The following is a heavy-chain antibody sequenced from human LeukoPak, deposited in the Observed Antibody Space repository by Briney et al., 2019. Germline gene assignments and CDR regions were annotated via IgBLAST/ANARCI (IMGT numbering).Heavy chain of an antibody. CDR1: GFTFDDYA. Sequence: GGSLRLSCAASGFTFDDYAMHWVRQAPGKGLEWVSGISWNSGSISYADSVKGRFTISRDNAKNSLYLQMNSLRAEDTALYYCAKDKYGSGSYSGWFDPWGQGTLVTVSS. CDR2: ISWNSGSI. D-gene: IGHD3-10*01. J-gene: IGHJ5*02. V-gene: IGHV3-9*01. CDR3: AKDKYGSGSYSGWFDP.